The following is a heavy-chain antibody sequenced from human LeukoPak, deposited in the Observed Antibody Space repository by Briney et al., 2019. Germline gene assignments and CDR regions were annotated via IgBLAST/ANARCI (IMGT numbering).Heavy chain of an antibody. CDR3: ARDRAYYYDSSGYYYFDH. Sequence: PGGSLRLSCTASGFTFGDYAMSWIRQAPGKGLEWVSYISFSGSPTQYADSVKGRFTISRDNAKNSLYLQMNSLRDEDTAVYYCARDRAYYYDSSGYYYFDHWGQGTLVTVSS. CDR1: GFTFGDYA. V-gene: IGHV3-11*01. D-gene: IGHD3-22*01. J-gene: IGHJ4*02. CDR2: ISFSGSPT.